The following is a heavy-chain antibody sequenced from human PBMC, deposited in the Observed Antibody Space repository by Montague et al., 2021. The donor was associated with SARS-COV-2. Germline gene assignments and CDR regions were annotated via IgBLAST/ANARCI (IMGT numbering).Heavy chain of an antibody. D-gene: IGHD2-21*01. Sequence: SETLSLTCSVSGYSISSGYFWGWIRQPPGKGLEWIGAIYHGGFTHYNPSLKSRLTMSLDTSKNQFSLRLSSVTAADTAIYYRARAYCGGDCNYLYIWFDSWGQGALVTVSS. CDR1: GYSISSGYF. V-gene: IGHV4-38-2*02. J-gene: IGHJ5*01. CDR3: ARAYCGGDCNYLYIWFDS. CDR2: IYHGGFT.